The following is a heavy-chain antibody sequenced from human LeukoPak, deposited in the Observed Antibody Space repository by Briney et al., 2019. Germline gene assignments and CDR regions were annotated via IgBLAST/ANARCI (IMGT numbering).Heavy chain of an antibody. CDR2: IYYSGST. V-gene: IGHV4-59*08. CDR1: GGSISSYY. J-gene: IGHJ5*02. Sequence: SETLSLTCTVSGGSISSYYWSWIRQPPGKGLEWIGYIYYSGSTNYNPSLKSRVTISVDTSKNQFSLKLSSVTAADTAVYYCASGHYGDYVVWFDPWGQGTLVTVSS. D-gene: IGHD4-17*01. CDR3: ASGHYGDYVVWFDP.